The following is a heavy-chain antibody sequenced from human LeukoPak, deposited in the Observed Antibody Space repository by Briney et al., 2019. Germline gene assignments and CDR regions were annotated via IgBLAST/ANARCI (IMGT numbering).Heavy chain of an antibody. D-gene: IGHD2-15*01. J-gene: IGHJ6*02. CDR3: ARGYCSGGSCYYYYYGMDV. V-gene: IGHV3-13*01. CDR1: GFTFSSYD. Sequence: GGSLRLSCAASGFTFSSYDMHWVRQATGKGLEWVSAIGTAGDTYYPGSVKGRFTISRENAKNSLYLQTNSLRAGDTAVYYCARGYCSGGSCYYYYYGMDVWGQGTTVTVSS. CDR2: IGTAGDT.